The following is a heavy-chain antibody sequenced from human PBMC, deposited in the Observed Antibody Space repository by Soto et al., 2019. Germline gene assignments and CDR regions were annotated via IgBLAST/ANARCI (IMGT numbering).Heavy chain of an antibody. CDR3: AGVGATFGY. CDR2: IQTKRQTYIT. CDR1: GFSLSDHF. J-gene: IGHJ4*02. V-gene: IGHV3-72*01. Sequence: PXGSLILSCAASGFSLSDHFMDWVRQAPGKGLHWVGRIQTKRQTYITEYAASLEGRFSISRDDSKNSLYLQVNRLETEDTAVYFCAGVGATFGYWGPGTLVTVSS.